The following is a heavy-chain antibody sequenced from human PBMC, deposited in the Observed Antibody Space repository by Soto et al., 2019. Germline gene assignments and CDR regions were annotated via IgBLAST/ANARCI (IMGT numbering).Heavy chain of an antibody. CDR1: GYTFTSYP. D-gene: IGHD5-18*01. V-gene: IGHV1-3*01. Sequence: GASGKVSWNASGYTFTSYPTHWVRQAPGQRLEWMGWIDAGNGNTKYSQKFRGRVTFTTDTSASTAYMDLSSLRSEDTAVYYCASAGYSYASPYYGMDVWGQVTTVTVSS. J-gene: IGHJ6*02. CDR3: ASAGYSYASPYYGMDV. CDR2: IDAGNGNT.